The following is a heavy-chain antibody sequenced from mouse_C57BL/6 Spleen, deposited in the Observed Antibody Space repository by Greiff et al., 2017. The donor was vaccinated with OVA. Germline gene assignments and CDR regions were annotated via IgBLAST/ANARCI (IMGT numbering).Heavy chain of an antibody. CDR3: TRSGVYYGKGFAY. V-gene: IGHV1-15*01. D-gene: IGHD1-1*01. CDR2: IDPETGGT. Sequence: VKLVESGAELVRPGASVTLSCKASGYTFTDYEMHWVKQTPVHGLEWIGAIDPETGGTAYNQKFKGKAILTADKSSSTAYMELRSLTSEDSAVYYCTRSGVYYGKGFAYWGQGTLVTVSA. CDR1: GYTFTDYE. J-gene: IGHJ3*01.